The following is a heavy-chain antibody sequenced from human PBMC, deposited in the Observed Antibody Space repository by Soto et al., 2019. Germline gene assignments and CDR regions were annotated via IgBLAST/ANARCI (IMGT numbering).Heavy chain of an antibody. CDR2: ISWNSGSI. CDR1: GFTFDDYA. J-gene: IGHJ3*02. D-gene: IGHD3-3*01. V-gene: IGHV3-9*01. CDR3: AKDQGRVYDFWSGYRTDAFDI. Sequence: LRLSCAASGFTFDDYAMHWVRQAPGKGLEWVSGISWNSGSIGYADSVKGRFTISRDNAKNSLYLQMNSLRAEDTALYYCAKDQGRVYDFWSGYRTDAFDIWGQGTMVTVSS.